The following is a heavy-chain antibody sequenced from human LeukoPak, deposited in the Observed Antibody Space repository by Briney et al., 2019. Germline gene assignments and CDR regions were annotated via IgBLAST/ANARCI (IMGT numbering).Heavy chain of an antibody. J-gene: IGHJ3*02. D-gene: IGHD1-26*01. CDR1: GFTVSSNY. CDR3: GKNRYSGSLSPFDI. Sequence: PGGSLRLSCAASGFTVSSNYMSWVRQAPGKGLKWVSVIYSGGSTYYADSVKGRFTISRDNSKNTLYLQMNSLRAEDTAVYYCGKNRYSGSLSPFDIWGQGTMVTVSS. CDR2: IYSGGST. V-gene: IGHV3-53*01.